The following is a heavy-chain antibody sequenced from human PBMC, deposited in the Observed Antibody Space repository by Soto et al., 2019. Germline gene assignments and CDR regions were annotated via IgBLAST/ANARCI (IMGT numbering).Heavy chain of an antibody. V-gene: IGHV1-46*01. D-gene: IGHD2-15*01. CDR2: ISPSDGST. J-gene: IGHJ4*02. CDR1: GYTFTSYY. Sequence: ASVKVSCKASGYTFTSYYMHWVRQAPGQGLEWMGIISPSDGSTSYAQKLQGRVTMTRDTSTSTAYMELRSLRSDDTAVYYCARPRLNRGYCSGGSCPVDYWGQGTLVTVSS. CDR3: ARPRLNRGYCSGGSCPVDY.